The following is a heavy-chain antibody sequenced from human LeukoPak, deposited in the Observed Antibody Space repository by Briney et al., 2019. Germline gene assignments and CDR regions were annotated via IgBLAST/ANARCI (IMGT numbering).Heavy chain of an antibody. CDR1: GYTFTSYA. CDR3: ARAVFYRGYFDWTTGPNIPFDP. Sequence: GASVKVSCKASGYTFTSYAMHWVRQAPGQRLEWMGWINAGNGNTKYSQKFQGRVTITRDTSASTAYMELSSLRSEDTAAYYCARAVFYRGYFDWTTGPNIPFDPWGQGTLVTVSS. J-gene: IGHJ5*02. V-gene: IGHV1-3*01. CDR2: INAGNGNT. D-gene: IGHD3-9*01.